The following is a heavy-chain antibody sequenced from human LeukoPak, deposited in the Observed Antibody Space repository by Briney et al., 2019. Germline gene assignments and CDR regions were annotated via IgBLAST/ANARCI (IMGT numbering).Heavy chain of an antibody. CDR3: ARGRRRWPFDY. CDR2: INAGNGNT. V-gene: IGHV1-3*01. Sequence: ASVKVSCKASGYTFTTYALHWVRQAPGQRLEWMGWINAGNGNTKYSQKFQARVTVTRDTSASTAYMELSSLRSEDTAVYYCARGRRRWPFDYWGQGTLVTVSS. J-gene: IGHJ4*02. D-gene: IGHD4-23*01. CDR1: GYTFTTYA.